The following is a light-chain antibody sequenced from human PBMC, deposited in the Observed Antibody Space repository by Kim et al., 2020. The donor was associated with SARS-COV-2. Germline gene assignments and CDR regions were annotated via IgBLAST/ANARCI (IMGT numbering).Light chain of an antibody. J-gene: IGLJ3*02. CDR3: QTWGTGIRV. CDR1: SGHRNYA. Sequence: QLVLTQSPSASASLGASVKLTCTLSSGHRNYAIAWHQQQPEKGPRYLMKLNSDGSHSKGDGIPDRFSGSSSGAERYLTISSLQSEDEADYYFQTWGTGIRVFGGGTKLTVL. V-gene: IGLV4-69*01. CDR2: LNSDGSH.